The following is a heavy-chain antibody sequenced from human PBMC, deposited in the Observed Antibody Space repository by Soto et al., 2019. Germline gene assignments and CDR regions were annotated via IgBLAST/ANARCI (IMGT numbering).Heavy chain of an antibody. J-gene: IGHJ4*02. D-gene: IGHD3-22*01. V-gene: IGHV3-11*01. CDR2: ISSSGSAI. CDR3: ARDHYYDSSGYSSPLY. Sequence: GGSLRLSCAASGFTFSDYYMSWIRQAPGKGLEWVSYISSSGSAIYYADSVKGRFTISRDNAKNSLYLQMNSLRAEDTAVYYCARDHYYDSSGYSSPLYWGQGTLVTVSS. CDR1: GFTFSDYY.